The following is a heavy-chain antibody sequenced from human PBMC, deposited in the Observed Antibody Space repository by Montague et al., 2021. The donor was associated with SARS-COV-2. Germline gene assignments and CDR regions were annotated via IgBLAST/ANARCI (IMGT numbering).Heavy chain of an antibody. V-gene: IGHV4-31*03. CDR3: ARGDGVVVAAPYI. J-gene: IGHJ3*02. Sequence: TLSLTCTVSGGSISNGGYYCSWIRQHPGKGLEWIGYMDDSGSTYYNPSLTSRVTMSLDTSKNQFSLKLSSVTAADTAVYYCARGDGVVVAAPYIWGQGTMVTVSS. D-gene: IGHD2-15*01. CDR2: MDDSGST. CDR1: GGSISNGGYY.